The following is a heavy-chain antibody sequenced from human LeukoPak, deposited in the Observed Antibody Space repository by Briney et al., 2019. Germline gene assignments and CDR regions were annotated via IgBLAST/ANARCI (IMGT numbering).Heavy chain of an antibody. J-gene: IGHJ6*03. CDR2: IYTSGST. CDR1: GGSISSYY. Sequence: KPSETLSLTCTVSGGSISSYYWSWIRQPPGKGLEWIGYIYTSGSTNYNPSLKSRVTISVDTSKNQFSLKLSSVTAADTAVYYCAGSDYDFWSGYYGYYYYYMDVWGKGTTVTVSS. V-gene: IGHV4-4*09. D-gene: IGHD3-3*01. CDR3: AGSDYDFWSGYYGYYYYYMDV.